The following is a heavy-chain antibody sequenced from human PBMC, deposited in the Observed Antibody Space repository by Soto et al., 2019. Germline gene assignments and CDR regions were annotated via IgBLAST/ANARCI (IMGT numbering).Heavy chain of an antibody. V-gene: IGHV3-74*01. Sequence: PGGSLRLSCAASGFNFSSYWMHWVRQAPGKGLVWVSRINSDGSSTRYADSVKGRFTISRDNAKNTLYLQMNSLRAEDTAVYYCARTPSVYDFWGEGDYYYFYMDVWGKGTTVTVSS. J-gene: IGHJ6*03. D-gene: IGHD3-3*01. CDR2: INSDGSST. CDR3: ARTPSVYDFWGEGDYYYFYMDV. CDR1: GFNFSSYW.